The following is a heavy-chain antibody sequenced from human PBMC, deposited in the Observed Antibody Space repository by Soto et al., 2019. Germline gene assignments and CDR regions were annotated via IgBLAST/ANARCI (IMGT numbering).Heavy chain of an antibody. J-gene: IGHJ4*02. CDR1: GFSLRDFW. CDR2: IKQDGSEK. V-gene: IGHV3-7*01. CDR3: ARDLFARYYFDY. Sequence: PGGSLRLSCVASGFSLRDFWMTWVRQAPGKGLEWVANIKQDGSEKYYVDSVKGRFTISRDNAKNSLYLQMNSLRAEDTAVYYCARDLFARYYFDYWGQGTLVTVSS.